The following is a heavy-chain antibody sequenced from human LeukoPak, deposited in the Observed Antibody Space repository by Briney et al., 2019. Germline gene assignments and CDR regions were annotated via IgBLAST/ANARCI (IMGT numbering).Heavy chain of an antibody. Sequence: GRSLRLSCAASGLTFSSYAMHWVRQAPGKGLEWVAVISYDGSNKYYADSVKGRFTISRDNSKNTLYLQMNSLRAEDTAVYYCARDRIVGAVGIDYWGQGTLVTVSS. CDR1: GLTFSSYA. CDR2: ISYDGSNK. V-gene: IGHV3-30-3*01. D-gene: IGHD1-26*01. CDR3: ARDRIVGAVGIDY. J-gene: IGHJ4*02.